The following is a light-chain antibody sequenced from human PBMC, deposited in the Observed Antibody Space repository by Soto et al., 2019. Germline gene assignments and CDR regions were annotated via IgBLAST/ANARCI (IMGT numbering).Light chain of an antibody. V-gene: IGKV3-15*01. Sequence: EIVMTQSPATLSVSLGDRATLSCRASQSVNTDLAWYQQKPGQAPRLLIYAASTRATGIPTRFSGSGSGTEFTLTISSLQSEDFAVYYCQQRSDWPPGFTFGPGTKVDLK. CDR3: QQRSDWPPGFT. CDR2: AAS. CDR1: QSVNTD. J-gene: IGKJ3*01.